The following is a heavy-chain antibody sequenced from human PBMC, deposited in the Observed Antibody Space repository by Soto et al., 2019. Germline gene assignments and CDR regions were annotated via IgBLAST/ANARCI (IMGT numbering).Heavy chain of an antibody. CDR3: AKDGESGYSSSWYGRLTNYYYYGMDV. CDR1: GFTFSSYA. D-gene: IGHD6-13*01. CDR2: ISGSGGST. V-gene: IGHV3-23*01. J-gene: IGHJ6*01. Sequence: EVQLLESGGGLVQPGGSLRLSCAASGFTFSSYAMSWVRQAPGKGLEWVSAISGSGGSTYYADSVKGRFTISRDNSKNTLYLQMNSLRAEDTAVYYCAKDGESGYSSSWYGRLTNYYYYGMDVW.